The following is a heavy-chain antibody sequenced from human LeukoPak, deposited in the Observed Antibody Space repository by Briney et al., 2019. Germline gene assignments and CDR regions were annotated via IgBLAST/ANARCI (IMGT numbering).Heavy chain of an antibody. J-gene: IGHJ4*02. CDR1: GGPISSSSYY. Sequence: SETLSLTCTVSGGPISSSSYYWGWIRQPPGKGLEWIGSIYYSGSTYYNPSLKSRVTISVDTSKNQFSLKLSSVTAADTAVYYCARHPTYYYDSSGYSFDYWGQGTLSPSPQ. D-gene: IGHD3-22*01. V-gene: IGHV4-39*01. CDR3: ARHPTYYYDSSGYSFDY. CDR2: IYYSGST.